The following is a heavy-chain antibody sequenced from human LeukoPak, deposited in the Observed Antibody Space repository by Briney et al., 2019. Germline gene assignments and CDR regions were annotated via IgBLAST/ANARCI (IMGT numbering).Heavy chain of an antibody. D-gene: IGHD6-13*01. Sequence: ASVKVSCKASGYTFTGHSMYWVRQAPGQGLEGMGWIKPNSGGTNYAQKFQGRVTMTRDTSISTAYMELSRLRSDDTAVYYCAREGDAIAAAGSTGYFQHWGQGTLVTVSS. CDR1: GYTFTGHS. CDR2: IKPNSGGT. CDR3: AREGDAIAAAGSTGYFQH. V-gene: IGHV1-2*02. J-gene: IGHJ1*01.